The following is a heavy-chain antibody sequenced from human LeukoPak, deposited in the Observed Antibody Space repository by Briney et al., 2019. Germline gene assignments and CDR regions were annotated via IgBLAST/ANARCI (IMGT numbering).Heavy chain of an antibody. D-gene: IGHD5-18*01. Sequence: SETLSPTRPVYGGSFSRYYWRWIRQPPGKGLEWIGEINHSGRTNYNPSLKSRVTISVDTSKNQFSLKLSSVTAADTAVYYCARVPPFSFGLLEVSGPGTPVTVSS. CDR1: GGSFSRYY. V-gene: IGHV4-34*01. CDR3: ARVPPFSFGLLEV. CDR2: INHSGRT. J-gene: IGHJ6*01.